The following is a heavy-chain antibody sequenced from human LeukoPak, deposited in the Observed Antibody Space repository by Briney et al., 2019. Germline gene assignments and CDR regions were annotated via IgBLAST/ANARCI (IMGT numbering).Heavy chain of an antibody. Sequence: ASVKVSCKASRYTFSTYYMHWVRQAPGQGLEWMGLINPSGGYTTYGRNFKGRVTMTWETSTSTVYMDLSSLRSEDTAMYYCARERDGIAGRDWGQGTLVTVSS. CDR3: ARERDGIAGRD. CDR1: RYTFSTYY. V-gene: IGHV1-46*01. J-gene: IGHJ4*02. D-gene: IGHD6-6*01. CDR2: INPSGGYT.